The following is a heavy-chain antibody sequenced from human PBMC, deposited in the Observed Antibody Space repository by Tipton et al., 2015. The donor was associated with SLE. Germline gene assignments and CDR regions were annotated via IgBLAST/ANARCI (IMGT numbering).Heavy chain of an antibody. CDR2: IYYTGSS. V-gene: IGHV4-59*01. Sequence: TLSLTCTVSGGSMNDYYWSWIRQPPGKGLEWIGYIYYTGSSNHNPSLKGRVTMSVDTPKNQFSLSVNSVTAADTAVYYCARSMLTTKRVFDYWGQGTLVTVSS. CDR3: ARSMLTTKRVFDY. J-gene: IGHJ4*02. D-gene: IGHD3-16*01. CDR1: GGSMNDYY.